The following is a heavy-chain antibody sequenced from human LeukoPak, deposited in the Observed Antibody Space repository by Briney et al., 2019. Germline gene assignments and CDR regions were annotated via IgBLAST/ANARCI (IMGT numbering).Heavy chain of an antibody. Sequence: ASVKVSCKASGYTFTGYYMHWVRQAPGQGLEWMGWINPNSGGTNYAQKFQGRVTMTRDTSISTAYMELSRLRSDDTAVYYCARDSSMVRGVIIDYWGQGTLVTVSS. V-gene: IGHV1-2*02. J-gene: IGHJ4*02. CDR2: INPNSGGT. CDR3: ARDSSMVRGVIIDY. D-gene: IGHD3-10*01. CDR1: GYTFTGYY.